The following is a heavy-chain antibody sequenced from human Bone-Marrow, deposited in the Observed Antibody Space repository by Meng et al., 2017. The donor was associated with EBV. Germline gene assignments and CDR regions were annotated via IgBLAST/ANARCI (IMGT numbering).Heavy chain of an antibody. CDR2: IYYSGST. V-gene: IGHV4-30-4*01. J-gene: IGHJ4*02. CDR3: ARADDGDYYFDY. D-gene: IGHD4-17*01. Sequence: HPQEPGPGPVKPSRTLYLTCAVSGGSISSGGYYWSWIRPPPGKGLEWIGYIYYSGSTYYNPSLKSRVTISVETSKNQFSLKLSSVTAADTAVYYCARADDGDYYFDYWGQGTLVTVSS. CDR1: GGSISSGGYY.